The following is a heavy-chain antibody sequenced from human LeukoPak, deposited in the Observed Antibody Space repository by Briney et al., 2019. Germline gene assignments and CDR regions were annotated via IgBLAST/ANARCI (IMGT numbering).Heavy chain of an antibody. Sequence: SETLSLTCTVSGGSISSGYYWGWIRQPPGKGLEWIGSIYHSGSTYYNPSLKSRVTISVDTSKNQFSLKLSSVTAADTAVYYCASSRGSYLNWFDPWGQGTLVTVSS. CDR1: GGSISSGYY. D-gene: IGHD1-26*01. CDR2: IYHSGST. CDR3: ASSRGSYLNWFDP. V-gene: IGHV4-38-2*02. J-gene: IGHJ5*02.